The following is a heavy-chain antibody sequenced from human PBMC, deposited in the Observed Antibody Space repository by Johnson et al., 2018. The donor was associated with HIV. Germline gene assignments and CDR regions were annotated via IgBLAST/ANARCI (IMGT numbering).Heavy chain of an antibody. J-gene: IGHJ3*02. D-gene: IGHD1-26*01. Sequence: MQLVESGGGLVKPGGSLRLSCAASGFTFSDYYMDWVRQAPGKGLEWVGRTRNKANSYTTEYAASVKCRFTISRDDSKNSLYLQMNSLKTEDTSLYYCARVKGATNALDIWGPGTLVTVSS. CDR2: TRNKANSYTT. V-gene: IGHV3-72*01. CDR1: GFTFSDYY. CDR3: ARVKGATNALDI.